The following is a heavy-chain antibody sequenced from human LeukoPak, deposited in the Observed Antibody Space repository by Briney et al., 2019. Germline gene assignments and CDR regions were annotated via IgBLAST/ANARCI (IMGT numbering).Heavy chain of an antibody. CDR1: GFTFSNYW. CDR2: IYTDGSST. D-gene: IGHD1-14*01. J-gene: IGHJ4*02. V-gene: IGHV3-74*01. CDR3: ARGASNRFDY. Sequence: PGKSLRLSCAASGFTFSNYWMHWVRQAPGKGLVWVSRIYTDGSSTNYADSVKGRFTISRDNAKNTPYLQMNSLRGEDTAVYYCARGASNRFDYWGQGTLVTVSS.